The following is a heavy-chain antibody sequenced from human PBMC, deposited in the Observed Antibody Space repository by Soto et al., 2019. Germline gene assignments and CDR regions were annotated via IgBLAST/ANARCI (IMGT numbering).Heavy chain of an antibody. Sequence: TLSLTCTVSGGSISSYYCSWIRQPPGKGLEWIGYIYYSGSTNYNPSLKSRVTISVDTSKNQFSLKLSSVTAADTAVYYCAGPGRDGYNRYWGPGTLVTVSS. D-gene: IGHD5-12*01. CDR3: AGPGRDGYNRY. CDR1: GGSISSYY. V-gene: IGHV4-59*01. CDR2: IYYSGST. J-gene: IGHJ4*02.